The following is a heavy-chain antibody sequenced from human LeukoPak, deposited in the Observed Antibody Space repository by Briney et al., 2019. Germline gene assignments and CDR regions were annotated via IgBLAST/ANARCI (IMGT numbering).Heavy chain of an antibody. J-gene: IGHJ4*02. Sequence: GGSLRLSCAASGVTFRTYARSWVRQAPGKGREGGSAISGDGVSPYYADSVRGRFTISRDNSKNTLYLQRNSLRVEDTAVYFCARDPGAFPYFFDCWGQGTLVTVSS. V-gene: IGHV3-23*01. CDR1: GVTFRTYA. D-gene: IGHD4/OR15-4a*01. CDR3: ARDPGAFPYFFDC. CDR2: ISGDGVSP.